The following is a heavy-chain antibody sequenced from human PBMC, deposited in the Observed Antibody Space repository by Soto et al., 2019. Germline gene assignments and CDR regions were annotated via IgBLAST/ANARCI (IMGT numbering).Heavy chain of an antibody. D-gene: IGHD4-17*01. CDR1: GYTFTRYG. CDR2: INAGTGQV. J-gene: IGHJ3*02. CDR3: ARVMTVQAFDI. V-gene: IGHV1-3*01. Sequence: GASVKVSCKGSGYTFTRYGMHWVRQAPGQRLEWMGWINAGTGQVKYSQKFQGRVLITRDTSASTAYMELSSLRSEDTAVYYCARVMTVQAFDICGQGTMVTVSS.